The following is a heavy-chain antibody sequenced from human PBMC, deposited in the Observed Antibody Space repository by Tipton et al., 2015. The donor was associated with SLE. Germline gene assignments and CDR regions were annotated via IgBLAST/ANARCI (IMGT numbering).Heavy chain of an antibody. V-gene: IGHV1-18*01. D-gene: IGHD3-3*01. J-gene: IGHJ6*03. CDR2: IAAYNFKT. CDR3: ARILFDYYYYMDV. CDR1: GYTFTSYG. Sequence: QSGAEVKKPGASVKVSCKASGYTFTSYGVSWVRQAPGQGLEWMGRIAAYNFKTNHAQRFQGRVTMTADPSTSTAYMELRSLRSDDTAVYYCARILFDYYYYMDVWGKGTTVTVSS.